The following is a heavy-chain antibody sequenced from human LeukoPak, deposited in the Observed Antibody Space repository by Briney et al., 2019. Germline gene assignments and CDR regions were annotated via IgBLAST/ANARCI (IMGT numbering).Heavy chain of an antibody. Sequence: ASVKVSCKASGYAFSGYYIHWVRQAPGQGPEWMGWISPNNGGTNYAQKFQGWVTMTRDTSISTAYMELSRLTSNVTAVYYCARSRAMVRGVITPGWFDPWGQGTLVTVSS. J-gene: IGHJ5*02. CDR3: ARSRAMVRGVITPGWFDP. V-gene: IGHV1-2*04. CDR2: ISPNNGGT. D-gene: IGHD3-10*01. CDR1: GYAFSGYY.